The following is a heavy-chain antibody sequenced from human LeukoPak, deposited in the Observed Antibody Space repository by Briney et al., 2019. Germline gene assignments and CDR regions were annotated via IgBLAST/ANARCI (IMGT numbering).Heavy chain of an antibody. J-gene: IGHJ6*03. D-gene: IGHD3-10*01. CDR1: GGSISSYY. Sequence: SETLSLTCTVSGGSISSYYWSWIRQPAGKGLERIGRIYTSGSTNYNPSLKSRVTISVDKSKNQFSLKLSSVTAADTAVYYCARVSRDYGSGDYYYMDVWGKGTTVTVSS. CDR2: IYTSGST. CDR3: ARVSRDYGSGDYYYMDV. V-gene: IGHV4-4*07.